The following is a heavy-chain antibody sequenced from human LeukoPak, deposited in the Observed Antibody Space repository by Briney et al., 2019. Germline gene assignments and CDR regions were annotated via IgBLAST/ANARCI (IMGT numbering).Heavy chain of an antibody. D-gene: IGHD3-3*01. Sequence: SETLSFTCTGSGGSISNYYWSWIRQPPGKGLEWIGYIYYSGNINYNPSLKSRVTISVDTSKNQFSLKLSSVTAADTAVYYCARHPASIHDFWSGYLRRGAFDIWGQGTMVTVSS. CDR3: ARHPASIHDFWSGYLRRGAFDI. J-gene: IGHJ3*02. CDR1: GGSISNYY. CDR2: IYYSGNI. V-gene: IGHV4-59*08.